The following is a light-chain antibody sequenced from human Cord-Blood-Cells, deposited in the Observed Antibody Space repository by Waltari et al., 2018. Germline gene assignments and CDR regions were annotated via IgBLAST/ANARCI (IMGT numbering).Light chain of an antibody. Sequence: VLMQSPGTLSLSPGERATLSCRASQSVSSSYLAWYQQKPGQAPRLLIYCASSRATGIPDRFSGSGSGTDFTLTISRLEPEDFAVYYCQQYGSSPWTFGQGTKVEIK. J-gene: IGKJ1*01. CDR1: QSVSSSY. V-gene: IGKV3-20*01. CDR3: QQYGSSPWT. CDR2: CAS.